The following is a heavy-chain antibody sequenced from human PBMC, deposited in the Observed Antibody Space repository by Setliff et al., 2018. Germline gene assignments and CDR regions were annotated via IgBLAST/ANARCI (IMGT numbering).Heavy chain of an antibody. V-gene: IGHV4-39*07. CDR1: SGSISSSSYY. CDR2: IYYSGST. CDR3: ARRETYYNCWSGYYAY. Sequence: PSETLSLTCTVSSGSISSSSYYWGWIRQPPGKGLEWIGSIYYSGSTYYNPSLKSRVTISVDTSKNQFSLKLSSVTAADTAVYYCARRETYYNCWSGYYAYWGQGTLVTVSS. J-gene: IGHJ4*02. D-gene: IGHD3-3*01.